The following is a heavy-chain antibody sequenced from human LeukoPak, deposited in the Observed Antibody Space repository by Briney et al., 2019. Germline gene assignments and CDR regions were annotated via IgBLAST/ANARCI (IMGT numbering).Heavy chain of an antibody. CDR1: GGSISSGGYY. CDR2: IYYSGST. Sequence: SQTLSLTCTVSGGSISSGGYYWSWIRQHPGKGLEWIGYIYYSGSTYYNPSLKSRVTISVDTSKNQFSPKLSSVTAADTAVYYCARDQGGLGWLQPKGPGAFDIWGQGTMVTVSS. CDR3: ARDQGGLGWLQPKGPGAFDI. J-gene: IGHJ3*02. D-gene: IGHD5-24*01. V-gene: IGHV4-31*03.